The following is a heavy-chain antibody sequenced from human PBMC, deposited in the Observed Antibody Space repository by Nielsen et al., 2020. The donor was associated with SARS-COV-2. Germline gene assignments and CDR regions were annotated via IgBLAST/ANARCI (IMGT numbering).Heavy chain of an antibody. CDR1: GFTFSSYA. CDR2: ISYDGSNK. J-gene: IGHJ4*02. Sequence: GESLKISCAASGFTFSSYAMHWVRQAPGKGLEWVAVISYDGSNKYYADSVKGRFTISRDNSKNTLYLQMNSLRAEDTAVYYCARDRSGWYVDYLGQGTLVTVSS. V-gene: IGHV3-30*04. CDR3: ARDRSGWYVDY. D-gene: IGHD6-19*01.